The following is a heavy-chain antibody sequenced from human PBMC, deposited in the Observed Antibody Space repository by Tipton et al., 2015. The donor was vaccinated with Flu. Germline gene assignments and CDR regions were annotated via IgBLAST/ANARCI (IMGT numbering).Heavy chain of an antibody. V-gene: IGHV4-38-2*01. CDR3: ARRDYSNYVSEPRSWFDP. Sequence: TLSLTCSVSGDSVGSDYYWCWIRQPPGKGLEWLGNIHRSGSTYYNSSLQSRVAISIDRSNNQVSMRLVSVTATDTAIYYCARRDYSNYVSEPRSWFDPWGQGILVTVSS. CDR1: GDSVGSDYY. J-gene: IGHJ5*02. D-gene: IGHD4-11*01. CDR2: IHRSGST.